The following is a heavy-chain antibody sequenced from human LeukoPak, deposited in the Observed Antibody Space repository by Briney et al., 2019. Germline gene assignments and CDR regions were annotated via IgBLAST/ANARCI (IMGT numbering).Heavy chain of an antibody. J-gene: IGHJ4*02. Sequence: PGGSLRLSCAASGFPLSRSAMSWVRQAPGKGLEWVSNISGSGSGGSTYYADSVKGRFTISRDNSKNTLYLQMNSLRAEDTAVYYCAKSYNNPTVAVRVRGVIPYFDYWGQGSLVTVSS. CDR2: ISGSGSGGST. D-gene: IGHD3-10*01. CDR1: GFPLSRSA. CDR3: AKSYNNPTVAVRVRGVIPYFDY. V-gene: IGHV3-23*01.